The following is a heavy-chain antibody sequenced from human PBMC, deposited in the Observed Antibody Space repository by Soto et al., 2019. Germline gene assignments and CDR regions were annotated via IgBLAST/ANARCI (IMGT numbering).Heavy chain of an antibody. J-gene: IGHJ6*02. V-gene: IGHV5-51*01. CDR1: GYSFTSYW. CDR3: ACAVDKSTYYYGMDV. D-gene: IGHD2-15*01. Sequence: LKISCKGSGYSFTSYWIGWVRQMPGKGLEWMGIIYPGDSDTRYSPSFQGQVTISADKSISTAYLQWSSLKASDTAMYYCACAVDKSTYYYGMDVWGQGTTVTVSS. CDR2: IYPGDSDT.